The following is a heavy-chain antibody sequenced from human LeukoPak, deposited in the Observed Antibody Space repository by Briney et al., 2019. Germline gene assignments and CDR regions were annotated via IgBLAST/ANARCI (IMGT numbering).Heavy chain of an antibody. CDR2: ITDSGDAT. J-gene: IGHJ4*02. V-gene: IGHV3-23*01. D-gene: IGHD1-26*01. CDR1: GFTFSSSA. CDR3: AKDSPVATR. Sequence: GGSLRLSCAASGFTFSSSAMSWVRQAPGKGLEWVSSITDSGDATYYADSVKGRFTISRDDSKNTLYLQMNSLRVEDTAVYYCAKDSPVATRWGQGTLVTVSS.